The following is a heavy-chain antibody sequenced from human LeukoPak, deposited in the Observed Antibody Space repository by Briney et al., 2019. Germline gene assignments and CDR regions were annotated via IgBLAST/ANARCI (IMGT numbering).Heavy chain of an antibody. CDR1: GGSISSYY. CDR2: IYYSGTT. J-gene: IGHJ4*02. V-gene: IGHV4-59*12. CDR3: VRDPHIENYFGTNTGLRDF. Sequence: SETLSLTCTVSGGSISSYYWSWIRQPPGKGLEWIGDIYYSGTTDYNPSLKSRVTISVDKAKNQLALKLTSVTAADTAVYYCVRDPHIENYFGTNTGLRDFWGQGTLVTVSS. D-gene: IGHD1-14*01.